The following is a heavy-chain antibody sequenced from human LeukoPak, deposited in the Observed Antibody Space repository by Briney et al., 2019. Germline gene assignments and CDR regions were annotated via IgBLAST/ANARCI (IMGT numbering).Heavy chain of an antibody. V-gene: IGHV3-49*04. CDR2: IRSKAYGGTT. D-gene: IGHD3-10*01. CDR1: GFIFSSYE. J-gene: IGHJ4*02. Sequence: GGSLRLSCAASGFIFSSYEMSWVRQAPGKGLEWVGFIRSKAYGGTTEYAASVKGRFTISRDDSKSIAYLQMNSLKTEDTAVYYCTPTQGSYWGQGTLVTVSS. CDR3: TPTQGSY.